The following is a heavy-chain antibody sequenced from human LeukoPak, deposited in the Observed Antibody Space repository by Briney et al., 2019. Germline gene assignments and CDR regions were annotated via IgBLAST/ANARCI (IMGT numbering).Heavy chain of an antibody. D-gene: IGHD2-8*02. CDR2: IGANVGST. CDR1: GFTFSTFA. Sequence: PGGSLRLSCAASGFTFSTFAMYWLRQAPGKGLEWVSAIGANVGSTSYADSARGRFTISRDNSRNTLYLQMSSLRTDDTATYYCTKSTDYWYYGMDVWGQGTTVTVSS. J-gene: IGHJ6*02. CDR3: TKSTDYWYYGMDV. V-gene: IGHV3-23*01.